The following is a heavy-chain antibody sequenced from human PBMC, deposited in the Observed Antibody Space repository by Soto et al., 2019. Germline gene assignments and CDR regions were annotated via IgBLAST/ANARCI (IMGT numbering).Heavy chain of an antibody. J-gene: IGHJ3*02. CDR2: ISWNSGSI. CDR1: GFTFDDYA. Sequence: GGSLRLSCAASGFTFDDYARHWVRQAPGKGLEWVSGISWNSGSIGYADSVKGRFTISRDNAKNSLYLQMNSLRAEDTALYYCAKDMKTTVMGDAFDIWGQGTMVTVSS. D-gene: IGHD1-1*01. CDR3: AKDMKTTVMGDAFDI. V-gene: IGHV3-9*01.